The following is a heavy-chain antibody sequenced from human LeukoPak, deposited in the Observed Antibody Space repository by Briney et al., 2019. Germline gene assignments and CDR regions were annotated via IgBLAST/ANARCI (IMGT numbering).Heavy chain of an antibody. D-gene: IGHD6-19*01. V-gene: IGHV1-18*01. CDR2: ISAYNGNT. CDR1: SYTFTNYA. Sequence: ASVKVSCKASSYTFTNYAFTWVRQAPGQGLEWMGWISAYNGNTNYAQKLQGRVTMTTDTSTSTAYMELRSLRSDDTAVYYCARVIARLVTNWFDPWGQGTLVTVSS. CDR3: ARVIARLVTNWFDP. J-gene: IGHJ5*02.